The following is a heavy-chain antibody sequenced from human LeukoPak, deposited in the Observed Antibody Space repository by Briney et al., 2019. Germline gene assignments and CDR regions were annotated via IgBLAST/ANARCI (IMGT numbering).Heavy chain of an antibody. V-gene: IGHV1-18*01. CDR2: ISSYNGNT. J-gene: IGHJ4*02. D-gene: IGHD1-26*01. Sequence: VASVKVSCKASGYTFTSYGISWVRQAPGQGLEWMGRISSYNGNTNYAQKLQGRVTMTTDTSTSTASMELRSLRSDDTAVYYCARGRGYSGSYSDYYFDYWGQGTLVTVSS. CDR3: ARGRGYSGSYSDYYFDY. CDR1: GYTFTSYG.